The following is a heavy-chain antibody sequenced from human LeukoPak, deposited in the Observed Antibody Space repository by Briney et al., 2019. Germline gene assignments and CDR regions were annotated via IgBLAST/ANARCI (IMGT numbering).Heavy chain of an antibody. V-gene: IGHV4-39*01. D-gene: IGHD3-10*01. CDR3: ARRGDERTFDY. CDR2: IYYSGST. Sequence: SETLSLTCTVSGGSISSSSYYWGWIRQPPGKGLEWIGSIYYSGSTYYNPSLKSRVTISVDTSKNQFSLKLSSVTAADTAVYYCARRGDERTFDYWAKEPWSPSPQ. J-gene: IGHJ4*01. CDR1: GGSISSSSYY.